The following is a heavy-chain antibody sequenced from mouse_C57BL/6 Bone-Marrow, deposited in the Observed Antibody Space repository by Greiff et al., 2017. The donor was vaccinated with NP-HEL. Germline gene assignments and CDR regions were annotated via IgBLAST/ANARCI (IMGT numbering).Heavy chain of an antibody. CDR2: IDPEDGET. J-gene: IGHJ4*01. Sequence: VQLQQSGAELVKPGASVKLSCTASGFNIKDYYMHWVKQRTEQGLEWIGRIDPEDGETKYAPKFQGKATITADTSSNTAYLQLSSLTSEDTAVYYCARITAVVAELGYYYAMDYWGQGTSVTVSS. V-gene: IGHV14-2*01. CDR1: GFNIKDYY. CDR3: ARITAVVAELGYYYAMDY. D-gene: IGHD1-1*01.